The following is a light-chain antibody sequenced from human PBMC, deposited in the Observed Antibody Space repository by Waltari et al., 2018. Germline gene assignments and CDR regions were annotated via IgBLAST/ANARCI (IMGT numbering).Light chain of an antibody. CDR3: QHYVSLPVT. V-gene: IGKV3-20*01. J-gene: IGKJ1*01. CDR2: GAS. Sequence: EIVLTQSPGTLSLSPGERATLPCRASQRVSRALAWYQQNPGQAPRLLIYGASNRATGIPDRFSGSGSGTDFSLIISRLEPEDFAVYYCQHYVSLPVTFGQGTKVEIK. CDR1: QRVSRA.